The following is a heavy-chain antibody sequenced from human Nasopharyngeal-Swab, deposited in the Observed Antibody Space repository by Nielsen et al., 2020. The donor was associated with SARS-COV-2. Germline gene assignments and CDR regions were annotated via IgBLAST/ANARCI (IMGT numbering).Heavy chain of an antibody. D-gene: IGHD3-16*02. CDR3: ARGGYDYVWGSYRGYFDY. CDR1: GGSFSGYY. J-gene: IGHJ4*02. CDR2: INHSGST. Sequence: SETLSLTCAVYGGSFSGYYWSWIRQPPGKGLEWIGEINHSGSTNSNPSLKSRVTISVDTSKNQFSLKLSSVTAADTAVYYCARGGYDYVWGSYRGYFDYWGQGTLVTVSS. V-gene: IGHV4-34*01.